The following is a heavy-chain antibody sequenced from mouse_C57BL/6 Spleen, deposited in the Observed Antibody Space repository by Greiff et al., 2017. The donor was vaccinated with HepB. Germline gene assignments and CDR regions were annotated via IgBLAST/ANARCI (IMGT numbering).Heavy chain of an antibody. CDR1: GFTFSSYT. CDR3: ARPRSSYFDV. CDR2: ISGGGGNT. Sequence: EVMLVESGGGLVKPGGSLKLSCAASGFTFSSYTMSWVRQTPEKRLEWVATISGGGGNTYYPDSVKGRFTISRDNAKNTLYLQMSSLRSEDTALYYCARPRSSYFDVWGTGTTVTVSS. V-gene: IGHV5-9*01. J-gene: IGHJ1*03.